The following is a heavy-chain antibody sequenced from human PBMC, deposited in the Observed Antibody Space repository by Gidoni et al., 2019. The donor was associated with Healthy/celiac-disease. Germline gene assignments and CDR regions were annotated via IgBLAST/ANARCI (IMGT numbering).Heavy chain of an antibody. CDR2: IYYSGST. Sequence: QVQLQESGPGLVKPSQTLSLPCTVSGSSIRRGGYYWSWIRQHPGKGLEWIGYIYYSGSTYYNPSLKSRVTISVDTSKNQFSLKLSSVTAADTAVYYCARRGTYDPKGTVFYPWGQGTLVTVSS. CDR3: ARRGTYDPKGTVFYP. CDR1: GSSIRRGGYY. D-gene: IGHD3-22*01. V-gene: IGHV4-31*03. J-gene: IGHJ5*02.